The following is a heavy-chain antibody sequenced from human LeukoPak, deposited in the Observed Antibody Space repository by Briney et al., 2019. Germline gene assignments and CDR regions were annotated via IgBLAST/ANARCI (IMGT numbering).Heavy chain of an antibody. CDR2: IFYSGTT. V-gene: IGHV4-59*01. J-gene: IGHJ4*02. Sequence: SETLSLTCTVSGGSISSYYWSWIRQPPGQGLEWIGFIFYSGTTNYKPSLNSRVTISVDTSKNQFSLKLSSVTAADTAVYYCARAPYFDFWTGYYFDYWGQGTLVTVSS. D-gene: IGHD3-3*01. CDR1: GGSISSYY. CDR3: ARAPYFDFWTGYYFDY.